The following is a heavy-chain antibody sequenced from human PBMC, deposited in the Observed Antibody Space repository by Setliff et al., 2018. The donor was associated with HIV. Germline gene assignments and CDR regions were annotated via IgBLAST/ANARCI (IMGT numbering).Heavy chain of an antibody. CDR2: IDWDDDK. J-gene: IGHJ4*02. CDR1: GFSLSTSGMC. D-gene: IGHD6-6*01. CDR3: ARASGAYSNSFYFDY. V-gene: IGHV2-70*11. Sequence: SGPTLVNPTQTLTLTCTFSGFSLSTSGMCVSWIRQPPGKALEWLARIDWDDDKYYSTSLKTRLTISKDTSKNQVVLTMTNMGPVDTATYYCARASGAYSNSFYFDYWGQGALVTVSS.